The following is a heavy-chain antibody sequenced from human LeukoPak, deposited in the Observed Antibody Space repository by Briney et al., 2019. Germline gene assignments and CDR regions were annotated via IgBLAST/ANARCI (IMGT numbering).Heavy chain of an antibody. D-gene: IGHD1-26*01. CDR2: IYSDGIST. CDR3: AREGGSYSNYFDY. CDR1: GFTFSSYW. J-gene: IGHJ4*02. Sequence: GGSLRLSCAASGFTFSSYWMHWVRQAPGKGLVWVSRIYSDGISTCYAASVKGRFTISRDNAKNTLYLQMNSLKAEDTAIYYCAREGGSYSNYFDYWGQGTLVTVSS. V-gene: IGHV3-74*01.